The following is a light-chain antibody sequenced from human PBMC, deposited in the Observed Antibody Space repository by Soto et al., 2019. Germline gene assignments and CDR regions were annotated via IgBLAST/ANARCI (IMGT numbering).Light chain of an antibody. CDR3: QQYATSARLT. V-gene: IGKV3-20*01. Sequence: EIVLTQSPGTLSWSLGERATLSCRASQSVSQYLAWYQQKPGQDPRLLIYAASSRASGIPDRFSGSGSGTDFTLTINGLEPEDFAVYYCQQYATSARLTFGPGTNVDI. CDR1: QSVSQY. CDR2: AAS. J-gene: IGKJ3*01.